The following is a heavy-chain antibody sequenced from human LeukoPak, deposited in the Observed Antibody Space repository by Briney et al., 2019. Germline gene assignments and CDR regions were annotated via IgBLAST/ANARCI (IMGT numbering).Heavy chain of an antibody. D-gene: IGHD6-13*01. CDR2: IYYSGST. J-gene: IGHJ5*02. CDR1: GGSISSYY. Sequence: SETLSLTCTVSGGSISSYYWSWIRQPPGKGLEWIGYIYYSGSTNYNPSLKSRVTMSVDMSKNQFSLKLSSVTAADTAVYYCARRSSSWKNWFDPWGQGTLVTVSS. V-gene: IGHV4-59*01. CDR3: ARRSSSWKNWFDP.